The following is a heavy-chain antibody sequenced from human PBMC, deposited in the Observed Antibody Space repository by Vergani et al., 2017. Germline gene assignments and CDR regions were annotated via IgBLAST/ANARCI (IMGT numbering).Heavy chain of an antibody. J-gene: IGHJ4*02. D-gene: IGHD6-13*01. CDR1: GGSISSSSYY. V-gene: IGHV4-39*07. Sequence: QLQLQESGPGLVKPSETLSLTCTVSGGSISSSSYYWGWIRQPPGKGLEWIGSIYYSGSTYYNPSLKSRVTISVDTSKNQFSLKLSSVTAADTAVYYCARVGIAAAHPVFDYWGQGTLVTVSS. CDR3: ARVGIAAAHPVFDY. CDR2: IYYSGST.